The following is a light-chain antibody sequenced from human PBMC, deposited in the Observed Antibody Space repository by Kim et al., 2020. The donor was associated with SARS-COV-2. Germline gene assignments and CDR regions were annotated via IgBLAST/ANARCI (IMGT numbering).Light chain of an antibody. CDR2: DDD. J-gene: IGLJ3*02. CDR1: SGRITTNY. CDR3: QSYDTTIWV. Sequence: GKTVTISCTRSSGRITTNYVQWYQQRPGSAPSIVIFDDDQRPSGVSDRLSGSIDTSANSASLTISGLRAEDEADYYCQSYDTTIWVFGGGTQLTVL. V-gene: IGLV6-57*03.